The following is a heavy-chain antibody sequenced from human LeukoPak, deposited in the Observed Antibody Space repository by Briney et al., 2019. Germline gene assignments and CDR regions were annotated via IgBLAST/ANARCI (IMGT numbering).Heavy chain of an antibody. V-gene: IGHV3-23*01. CDR2: ISGNGGRT. CDR3: ARERAGIWDNFDY. Sequence: GASLRLSCAASGFTFSSYGMSWVRQAPGKGLEWVSVISGNGGRTYSADSVKGRFTISRDNSKNTVYLQMNSLRAEDTAVYYCARERAGIWDNFDYWGQGTLVTVSS. J-gene: IGHJ4*02. CDR1: GFTFSSYG. D-gene: IGHD3-10*01.